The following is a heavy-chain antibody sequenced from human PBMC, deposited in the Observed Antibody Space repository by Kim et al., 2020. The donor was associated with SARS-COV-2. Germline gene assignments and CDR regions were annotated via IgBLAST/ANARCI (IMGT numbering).Heavy chain of an antibody. V-gene: IGHV1-18*01. CDR1: GYTFTSYG. J-gene: IGHJ6*02. CDR3: ARIYGSGRVYYYYGMDV. D-gene: IGHD3-10*01. CDR2: ISAYNGNT. Sequence: ASVKVSCKASGYTFTSYGISWVRQAPGQGLEWMGWISAYNGNTNYAQKLQGRVTMTTDTSTSTAYMELRSLRSDDTAVYYCARIYGSGRVYYYYGMDVWGQGTTVTVSS.